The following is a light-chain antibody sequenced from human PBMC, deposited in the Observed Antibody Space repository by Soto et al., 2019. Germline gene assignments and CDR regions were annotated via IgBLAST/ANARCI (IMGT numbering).Light chain of an antibody. Sequence: EIVLTQSPGTLSLSPGEGDTLSCRASQSVTNNFLAWYHQKPGQAPRLLIYGASNRATGIPDRFSGSGSGTDFTLTISRLEAEDFAVYYCQQSGTSPPVAFGGGTKVDIK. V-gene: IGKV3-20*01. J-gene: IGKJ4*01. CDR3: QQSGTSPPVA. CDR2: GAS. CDR1: QSVTNNF.